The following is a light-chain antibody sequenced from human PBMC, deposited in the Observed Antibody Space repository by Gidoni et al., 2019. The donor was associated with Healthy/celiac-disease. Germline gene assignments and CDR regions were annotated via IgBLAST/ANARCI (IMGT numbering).Light chain of an antibody. CDR3: SSYAGSNIPYV. J-gene: IGLJ1*01. CDR1: SSDVGGYNY. CDR2: EVS. V-gene: IGLV2-8*01. Sequence: QSALTQPPSASGSPGQSVTISCTGTSSDVGGYNYVSWYQQHPGKAPKLMIYEVSKRPSGVPERCAGSKSGNTASLTVSGLQAEDEADYYCSSYAGSNIPYVFGTGTKVTVL.